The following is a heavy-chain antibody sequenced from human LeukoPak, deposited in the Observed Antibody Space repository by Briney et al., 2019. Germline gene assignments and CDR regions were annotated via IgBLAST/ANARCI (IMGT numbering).Heavy chain of an antibody. D-gene: IGHD2-2*01. Sequence: PGGSLSLSCALSGFTFSSYAVSWVRQAAGEGREWVSAISGSGGSTYYADSVKGRFTISRDNSKNTLYLQMNSLRAEDTAVYYCAKAGRSCSSTSCYFGYWGQGTLVTVSS. CDR1: GFTFSSYA. V-gene: IGHV3-23*01. CDR3: AKAGRSCSSTSCYFGY. CDR2: ISGSGGST. J-gene: IGHJ4*02.